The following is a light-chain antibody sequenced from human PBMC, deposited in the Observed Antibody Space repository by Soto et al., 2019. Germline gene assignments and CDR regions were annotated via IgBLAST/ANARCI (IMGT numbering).Light chain of an antibody. Sequence: DIQMTQSPASLSASVGDRVTITCRARQNIMNYLNWYQQRPGEAPKLLIYTASNLQSGVPSRFSGSGSGTDFTLTISSLQPEDFGTYYCQQTYSTFVSFGGGTKVDIK. J-gene: IGKJ4*01. CDR2: TAS. CDR3: QQTYSTFVS. CDR1: QNIMNY. V-gene: IGKV1-39*01.